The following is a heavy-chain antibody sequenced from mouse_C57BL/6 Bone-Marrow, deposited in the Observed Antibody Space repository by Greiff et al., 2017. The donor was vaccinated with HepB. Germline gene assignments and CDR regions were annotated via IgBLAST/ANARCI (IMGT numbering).Heavy chain of an antibody. J-gene: IGHJ2*01. CDR1: GYTFTSYG. Sequence: VQRVESGAELARPGASVKLSCKASGYTFTSYGISWVKQRTGQGLEWIGEIYPRSGNTYYNEKFKGKATLTADKSSSTAYMELRSLTSEDSAVYFCARALYDYDEEFDYWGQGTTLTVSS. D-gene: IGHD2-4*01. CDR3: ARALYDYDEEFDY. V-gene: IGHV1-81*01. CDR2: IYPRSGNT.